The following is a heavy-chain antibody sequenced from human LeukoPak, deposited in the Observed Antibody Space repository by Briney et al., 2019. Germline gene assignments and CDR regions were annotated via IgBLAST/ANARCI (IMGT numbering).Heavy chain of an antibody. CDR1: GFTFSSYA. CDR3: AKAVTRSWTEDAFDI. D-gene: IGHD6-13*01. CDR2: ISSGGTTT. J-gene: IGHJ3*02. Sequence: GGSLRLSCAASGFTFSSYAMSWVRQAPGKGLEWVSGISSGGTTTYYGDSVKGRFTISRDNPKNTLSLQMSSLGAEDTALYYCAKAVTRSWTEDAFDIWGQGTMVTVSS. V-gene: IGHV3-23*01.